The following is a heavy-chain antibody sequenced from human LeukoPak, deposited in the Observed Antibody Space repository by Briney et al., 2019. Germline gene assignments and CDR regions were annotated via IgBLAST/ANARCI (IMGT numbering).Heavy chain of an antibody. CDR3: AKDLSSITIFGVVPARGGMDV. V-gene: IGHV3-9*01. J-gene: IGHJ6*02. CDR1: GFTFDDYA. CDR2: FSWYSGSI. D-gene: IGHD3-3*01. Sequence: GGSLRLSCAASGFTFDDYAMHWVRQAPGKGLEWVSGFSWYSGSIGYADSVKGRFTISRDNAKNSLYLQMNSLRAEDTALYYCAKDLSSITIFGVVPARGGMDVWGQGTTVTVSS.